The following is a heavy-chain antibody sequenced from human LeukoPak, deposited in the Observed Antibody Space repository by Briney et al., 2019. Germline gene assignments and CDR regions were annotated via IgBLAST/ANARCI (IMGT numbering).Heavy chain of an antibody. Sequence: SETLSLTCTVSGGSISSSSYYWGWIRQPPGKGLEWIGSIYYSGSTYYNPSLKSRVTISVDTSKNQFSLKLSSVTAADTAVYYCARGYDPTRPFDYWGQGTLVTVSS. CDR2: IYYSGST. V-gene: IGHV4-39*01. D-gene: IGHD2-2*01. CDR3: ARGYDPTRPFDY. CDR1: GGSISSSSYY. J-gene: IGHJ4*02.